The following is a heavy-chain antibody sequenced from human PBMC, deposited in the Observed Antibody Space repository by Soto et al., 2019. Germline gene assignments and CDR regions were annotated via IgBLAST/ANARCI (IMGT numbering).Heavy chain of an antibody. Sequence: PGGSLRLSCAASGFTFSSYAMHWVRQAPGKGLEWVAVISYDGSNKYYADSVKGRFTISRDNSKNTLYLQMNSLRAEDTAVYYCARDVARRLDYWGQGTLVTVSS. CDR3: ARDVARRLDY. CDR1: GFTFSSYA. J-gene: IGHJ4*02. V-gene: IGHV3-30-3*01. CDR2: ISYDGSNK. D-gene: IGHD2-21*01.